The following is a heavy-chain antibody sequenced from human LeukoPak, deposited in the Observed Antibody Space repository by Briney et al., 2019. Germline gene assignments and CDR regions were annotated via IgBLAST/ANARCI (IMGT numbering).Heavy chain of an antibody. J-gene: IGHJ3*02. CDR2: IYTSGDT. CDR1: GDSISSVTYY. CDR3: AREYRSGYFYVHDAFDM. Sequence: SQTLSLTCTVSGDSISSVTYYWNWIRQSAGKGLEWIGRIYTSGDTYYNPSLKSRVTISVDTSKNQFSLKLTSVTAADAAMYYCAREYRSGYFYVHDAFDMWGQGTMVIVSS. D-gene: IGHD3-22*01. V-gene: IGHV4-61*02.